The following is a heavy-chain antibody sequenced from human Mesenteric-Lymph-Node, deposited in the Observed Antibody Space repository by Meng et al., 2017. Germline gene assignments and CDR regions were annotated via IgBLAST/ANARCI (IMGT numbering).Heavy chain of an antibody. CDR2: ISSSGSTI. CDR3: ARDFRMTTVHNWFDP. D-gene: IGHD4-17*01. CDR1: GFTFSDYY. V-gene: IGHV3-11*01. Sequence: GESLKISCAASGFTFSDYYMSWIRQAPGKGLEWVSYISSSGSTIYYADSVKGRFTISRDNAKNSLYLQMNSLRAEDTAVYYCARDFRMTTVHNWFDPWGQGTLVTVSS. J-gene: IGHJ5*02.